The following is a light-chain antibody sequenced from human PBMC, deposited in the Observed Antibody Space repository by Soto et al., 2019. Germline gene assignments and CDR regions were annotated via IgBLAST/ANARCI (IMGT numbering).Light chain of an antibody. J-gene: IGLJ1*01. V-gene: IGLV2-14*03. CDR3: FSYTTSSTYV. CDR2: DVS. CDR1: NSYVGAYNY. Sequence: SALTQPASVSGAPGQSITISCTGNNSYVGAYNYVSWYQQLPGKAPKLMIYDVSNRPSGVSNRFSGSKSGNTASLTISGLQAEDETDYYCFSYTTSSTYVFGTGTKVTVL.